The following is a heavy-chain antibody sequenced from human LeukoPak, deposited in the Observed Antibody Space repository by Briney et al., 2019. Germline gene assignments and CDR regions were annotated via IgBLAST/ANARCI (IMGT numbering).Heavy chain of an antibody. V-gene: IGHV4-59*01. CDR3: ARVGCSGGSCFDH. CDR1: GASISNYY. Sequence: PSETLSLTCTVSGASISNYYWSWIRQPPGKGLEWIGYISYSGSTNYNPSPRSRVTISVDTSKNQFSLKLSSVIVTDTAVYYCARVGCSGGSCFDHWGQGTLVTVSS. CDR2: ISYSGST. D-gene: IGHD2-15*01. J-gene: IGHJ4*02.